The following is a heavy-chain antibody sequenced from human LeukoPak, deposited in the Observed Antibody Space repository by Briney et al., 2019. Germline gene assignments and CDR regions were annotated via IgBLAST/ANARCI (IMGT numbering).Heavy chain of an antibody. CDR2: IDHSGST. CDR1: NVSFNDYY. V-gene: IGHV4-34*01. Sequence: SETLSLTCAVYNVSFNDYYWSWVRQPPGKGLEWIGEIDHSGSTNYSPSLKSRVTISIDTSKKQFSLELRSVSGVDSGVLFGARARRTVGAQTPLYYYYFSMDVSGKGTTVTAS. D-gene: IGHD1-26*01. J-gene: IGHJ6*03. CDR3: ARARRTVGAQTPLYYYYFSMDV.